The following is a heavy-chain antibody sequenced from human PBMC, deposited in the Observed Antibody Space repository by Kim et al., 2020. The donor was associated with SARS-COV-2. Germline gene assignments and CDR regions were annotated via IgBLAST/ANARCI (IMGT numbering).Heavy chain of an antibody. J-gene: IGHJ4*01. CDR3: AKEVTPFYSDWLFDS. CDR1: GFRFNDYG. V-gene: IGHV3-30*18. CDR2: ISFEGTTK. D-gene: IGHD3-9*01. Sequence: GGSLRLSCVGSGFRFNDYGMQWVRQAPGKGLEWVAVISFEGTTKHYVDSVKGRFTISRDNSENTMYLEMSSLRPEDTAVYYCAKEVTPFYSDWLFDSWG.